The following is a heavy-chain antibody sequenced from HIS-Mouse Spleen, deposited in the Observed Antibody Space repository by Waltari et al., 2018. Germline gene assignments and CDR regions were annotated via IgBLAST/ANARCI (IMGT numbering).Heavy chain of an antibody. V-gene: IGHV4-38-2*02. D-gene: IGHD3-22*01. CDR3: AGSGVDSSGYYSFYFDY. Sequence: QVQLQESGPGLVKPSETLSLTCTVSGYSISSGYYWGWIRQPPGKGLEWIGSIYHSGSTYYTPPLKGRVTISVDTSKNQFSLKLSSVTAADTAVYYCAGSGVDSSGYYSFYFDYWGQGTLVTVSS. CDR1: GYSISSGYY. J-gene: IGHJ4*02. CDR2: IYHSGST.